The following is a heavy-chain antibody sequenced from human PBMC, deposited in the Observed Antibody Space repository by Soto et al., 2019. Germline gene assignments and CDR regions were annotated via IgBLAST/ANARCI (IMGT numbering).Heavy chain of an antibody. CDR2: IYYSGST. D-gene: IGHD1-7*01. CDR1: GGSISSYY. V-gene: IGHV4-59*08. Sequence: QVQLQESGPGLVKPSETLSLTCTVSGGSISSYYWSWIRQPPGKGLEWIGYIYYSGSTNYNPSLKGRVTISVDTSKKQFSLKLSSVTATDTAVYYCAGAFRGWLPITGTTGYYYYMDVWGKGTTVTVSS. CDR3: AGAFRGWLPITGTTGYYYYMDV. J-gene: IGHJ6*03.